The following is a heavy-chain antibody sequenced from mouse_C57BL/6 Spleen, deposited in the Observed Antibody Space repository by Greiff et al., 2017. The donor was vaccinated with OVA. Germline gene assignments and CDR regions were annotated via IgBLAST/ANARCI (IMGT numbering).Heavy chain of an antibody. CDR2: ISYDGSN. D-gene: IGHD2-2*01. CDR3: AGDHCGYDAWFAY. V-gene: IGHV3-6*01. J-gene: IGHJ3*01. Sequence: EVQLKESGPGLVKPSQSLSLTCSVTGYSITSGYYWNWIRQFPGNKLEWMGYISYDGSNNYNSSLKNRISITRDTSKNQFFLKLNSVTTEDTATYYCAGDHCGYDAWFAYWGQGTLVTVSA. CDR1: GYSITSGYY.